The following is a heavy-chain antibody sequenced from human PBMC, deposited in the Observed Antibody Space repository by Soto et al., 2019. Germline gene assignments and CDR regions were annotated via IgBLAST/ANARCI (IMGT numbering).Heavy chain of an antibody. J-gene: IGHJ4*02. V-gene: IGHV4-34*01. CDR1: GGSFSGYF. Sequence: QVQLQQWGAGLLKPSETLSLTCTVSGGSFSGYFWTWIRQPPGKGLEWLAEINHSGITNYNPSVESRVSMSVDTSKNQFSLRLYSVTAADTAVYYCVRGPYNYNSRYFDYWGQATLVTVSS. CDR2: INHSGIT. CDR3: VRGPYNYNSRYFDY. D-gene: IGHD1-1*01.